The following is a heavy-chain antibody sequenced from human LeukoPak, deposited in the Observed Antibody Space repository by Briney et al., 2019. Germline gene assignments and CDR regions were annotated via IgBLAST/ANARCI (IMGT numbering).Heavy chain of an antibody. CDR3: ARNDPRGYCSSTSCYRIFDP. V-gene: IGHV4-59*01. CDR2: IYYSGST. D-gene: IGHD2-2*02. J-gene: IGHJ5*02. Sequence: SETLSLTCTVSGGSISSYYWSWIRQPPRKGLEWIGYIYYSGSTNYNPSLKSRVTISVDTSKNQFSLKLSSVTAADTAVYYCARNDPRGYCSSTSCYRIFDPWGQGTLVTVSS. CDR1: GGSISSYY.